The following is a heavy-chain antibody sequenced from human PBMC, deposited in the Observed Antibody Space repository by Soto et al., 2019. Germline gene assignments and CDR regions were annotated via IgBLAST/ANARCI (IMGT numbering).Heavy chain of an antibody. V-gene: IGHV3-73*02. D-gene: IGHD6-6*01. CDR3: TMSSSGSYGLDV. Sequence: EVQLVESGGGLVQPGGSLKLSCAASGFAFSGSAMHWVRQASGKGLEWVGRIRSKANTYATSYAASVKGRFTVSRDDSKNKAYPPMSSLKTEEQGVYYCTMSSSGSYGLDVWGQGTTVTVSS. CDR2: IRSKANTYAT. J-gene: IGHJ6*02. CDR1: GFAFSGSA.